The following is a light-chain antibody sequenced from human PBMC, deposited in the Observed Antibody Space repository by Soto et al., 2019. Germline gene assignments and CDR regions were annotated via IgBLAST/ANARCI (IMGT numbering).Light chain of an antibody. CDR1: QSVSSY. J-gene: IGKJ2*01. CDR2: DAY. Sequence: EIVLTQSPATLSLSPGERATLSCRASQSVSSYLAWYQQKPGQAPRLLIYDAYNRATGIQARFSGSGSGTDFTLTIRSLEPEDFATYYCLHDYSFPYTFGQGTKVDIK. CDR3: LHDYSFPYT. V-gene: IGKV3-11*01.